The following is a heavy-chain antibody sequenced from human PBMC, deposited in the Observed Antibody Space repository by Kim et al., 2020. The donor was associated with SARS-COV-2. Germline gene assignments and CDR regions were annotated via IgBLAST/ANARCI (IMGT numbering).Heavy chain of an antibody. D-gene: IGHD4-17*01. CDR3: ARANDYGDPEADY. V-gene: IGHV1-46*01. J-gene: IGHJ4*02. Sequence: YAQKFQGRVTMTRDTSTSTVYMELSSLRSEDTAVYYCARANDYGDPEADYWGQGTLVTVSS.